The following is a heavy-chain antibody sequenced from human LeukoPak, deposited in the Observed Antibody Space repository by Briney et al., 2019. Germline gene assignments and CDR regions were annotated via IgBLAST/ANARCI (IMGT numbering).Heavy chain of an antibody. CDR1: GGSISIYY. Sequence: KPSETLSLTCTVSGGSISIYYWSWIRQPPGKGLEWIGYIYYSGSTNYNPSLKSRVTISVDTSKNQFSLKLSSVTAADTAVYYCARTVDSSGYSATYWYFDLWGRGTLVTVSS. J-gene: IGHJ2*01. CDR2: IYYSGST. D-gene: IGHD3-22*01. CDR3: ARTVDSSGYSATYWYFDL. V-gene: IGHV4-59*01.